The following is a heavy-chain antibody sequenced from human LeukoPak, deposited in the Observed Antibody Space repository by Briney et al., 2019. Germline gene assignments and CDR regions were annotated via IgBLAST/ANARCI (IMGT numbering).Heavy chain of an antibody. Sequence: GRSLRLSCAVSGLTFSILAMSWVRQASGRGREWVSAIRGSGGSTYYADSVKGRFTISRDNYKNTLYLPVNSQICGHTAVYYCAKGATSSGWSFFDYWGQGTLVTVSS. J-gene: IGHJ4*02. CDR2: IRGSGGST. V-gene: IGHV3-23*01. CDR1: GLTFSILA. CDR3: AKGATSSGWSFFDY. D-gene: IGHD6-19*01.